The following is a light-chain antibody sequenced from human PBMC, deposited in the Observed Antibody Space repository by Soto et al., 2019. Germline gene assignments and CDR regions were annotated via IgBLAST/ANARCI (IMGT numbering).Light chain of an antibody. Sequence: EIVLTQSPGTLSLSPGERATLSCRVSQSVSSSYLAWYQQKPGQAPRLLIYGASSRATGIPDRFSGSGSGTDFTLTISRLEPVDFAVYYCQQYGSSPRTFGQGTKVGIK. CDR3: QQYGSSPRT. CDR2: GAS. J-gene: IGKJ1*01. CDR1: QSVSSSY. V-gene: IGKV3-20*01.